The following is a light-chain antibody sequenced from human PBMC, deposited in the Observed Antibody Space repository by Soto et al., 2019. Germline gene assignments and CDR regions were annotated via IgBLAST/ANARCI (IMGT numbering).Light chain of an antibody. CDR2: AVH. CDR3: QQSYSTPT. CDR1: QSVSSY. V-gene: IGKV1-39*01. J-gene: IGKJ1*01. Sequence: DIQMTQSPSSLSASIGDRVTITCRASQSVSSYLNWYQQKPGKAPKLLIYAVHSLQNGVPSRFGGSGSGTDFALTISSLRPEDFATYYCQQSYSTPTFGQGTKVDIK.